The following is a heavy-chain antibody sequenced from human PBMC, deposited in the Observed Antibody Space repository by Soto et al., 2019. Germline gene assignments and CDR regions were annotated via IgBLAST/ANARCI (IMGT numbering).Heavy chain of an antibody. J-gene: IGHJ6*02. CDR3: ARGPVVPAARAYYYYYYGMDV. D-gene: IGHD2-2*01. CDR1: GGSFSGYY. Sequence: XATLSLTGAVYGGSFSGYYWSWIRQPPGKGLEWSGEINHSGSTNYNPSLKSRVTISVDTSKNQFSLKLSSVTAADTAVYYCARGPVVPAARAYYYYYYGMDVWGQGTTVTVSS. CDR2: INHSGST. V-gene: IGHV4-34*01.